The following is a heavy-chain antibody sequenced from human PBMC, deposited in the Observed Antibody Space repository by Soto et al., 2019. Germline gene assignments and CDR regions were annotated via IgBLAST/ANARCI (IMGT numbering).Heavy chain of an antibody. CDR1: GFTFSNAW. D-gene: IGHD6-6*01. CDR2: IKSKTDGGTT. CDR3: TTSAEYSSPLDFDY. J-gene: IGHJ4*02. Sequence: GGSLRLSCAASGFTFSNAWMNWVRQAPGKGLEWVGRIKSKTDGGTTDYAAPVKGRFTISRDDSKNTLYLQMNSLKTEDTAVYYCTTSAEYSSPLDFDYWGQGTLVTVSS. V-gene: IGHV3-15*07.